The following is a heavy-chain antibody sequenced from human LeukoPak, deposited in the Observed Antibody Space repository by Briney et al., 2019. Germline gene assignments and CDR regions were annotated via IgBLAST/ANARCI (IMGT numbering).Heavy chain of an antibody. CDR1: GFTFDDYG. V-gene: IGHV3-20*04. J-gene: IGHJ4*02. CDR2: INWNGGST. CDR3: ARVGWGGPLRYYFDY. D-gene: IGHD3-16*01. Sequence: GGSLRLSCAASGFTFDDYGMSWVRQAPGKGQEWVSGINWNGGSTGYADSVKGRFTISRDNAKNSLYLQMNSLRAEDTALYYCARVGWGGPLRYYFDYWGQGTLVTVSS.